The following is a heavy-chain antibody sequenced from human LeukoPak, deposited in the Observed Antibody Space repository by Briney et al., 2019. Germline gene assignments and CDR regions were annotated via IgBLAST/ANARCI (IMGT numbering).Heavy chain of an antibody. D-gene: IGHD5-24*01. J-gene: IGHJ4*02. CDR2: IRYDGSNK. CDR1: GFTFSSYG. V-gene: IGHV3-30*02. Sequence: PGGSLRLSCAASGFTFSSYGMHWVRLAPGKGLEWVAFIRYDGSNKYYADSVKGRFTISRDNSKNTLYLQMNSLRAEDTAVYYCARTKGWLQRHLDYWGQGTLVTVSS. CDR3: ARTKGWLQRHLDY.